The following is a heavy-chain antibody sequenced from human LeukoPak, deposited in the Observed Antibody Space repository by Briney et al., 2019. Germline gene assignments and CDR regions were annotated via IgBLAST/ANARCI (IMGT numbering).Heavy chain of an antibody. Sequence: ASVKVSCKASGYTFTGYYMHWVRQAPGQGLEWMGWINPNSGGTNYAQKFQGRVTMTRDTSISTVYMELSSLRSEDTAVYYCARDGAGYSSSWYGDAFDIWGQGTMVTVSS. CDR3: ARDGAGYSSSWYGDAFDI. CDR1: GYTFTGYY. D-gene: IGHD6-13*01. V-gene: IGHV1-2*02. CDR2: INPNSGGT. J-gene: IGHJ3*02.